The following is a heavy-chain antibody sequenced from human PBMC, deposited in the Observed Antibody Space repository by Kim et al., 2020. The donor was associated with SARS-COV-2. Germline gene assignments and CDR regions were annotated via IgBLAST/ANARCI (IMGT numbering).Heavy chain of an antibody. J-gene: IGHJ6*02. Sequence: LGAVKGRFTISRDNTKNSLYLEMDSLRAEDTAVYFCAREQLGYVYHGIDVWGQGTAVTVSS. D-gene: IGHD6-6*01. CDR3: AREQLGYVYHGIDV. V-gene: IGHV3-7*01.